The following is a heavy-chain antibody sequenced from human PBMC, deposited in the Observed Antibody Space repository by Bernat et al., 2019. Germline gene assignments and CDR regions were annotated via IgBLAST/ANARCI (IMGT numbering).Heavy chain of an antibody. CDR3: AKGYYDSSGYYYYFDY. CDR1: GLTFSDAW. CDR2: ISGSGGST. D-gene: IGHD3-22*01. J-gene: IGHJ4*02. V-gene: IGHV3-23*04. Sequence: EVQLVESGGGLVQPGGSLRLSCVASGLTFSDAWMHWVRQAPGKGLEWVSAISGSGGSTYYADSVKGRFTISRDNSKNTLYLQMNSLRAEDTAVYYCAKGYYDSSGYYYYFDYWGQGTLVTVSS.